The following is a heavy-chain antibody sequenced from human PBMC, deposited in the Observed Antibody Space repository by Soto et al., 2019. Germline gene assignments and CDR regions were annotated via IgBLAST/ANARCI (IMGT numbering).Heavy chain of an antibody. CDR3: ARASLDYYDSSGYDDP. D-gene: IGHD3-22*01. V-gene: IGHV1-18*01. CDR2: ISAYNGNT. Sequence: GASVKVSCKASGYTFTSYGISWVRQAPGQGLEWMGWISAYNGNTNYAQKLQGRVTITTDTSTSTAYMELRSLRSDDTAVYYCARASLDYYDSSGYDDPWGQGTLVTVSS. J-gene: IGHJ5*02. CDR1: GYTFTSYG.